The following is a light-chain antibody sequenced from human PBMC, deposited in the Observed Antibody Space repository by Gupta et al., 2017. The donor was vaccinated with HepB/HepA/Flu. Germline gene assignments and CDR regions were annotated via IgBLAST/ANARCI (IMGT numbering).Light chain of an antibody. J-gene: IGLJ2*01. CDR1: SSDVGGYNY. Sequence: QSALTQPASVSGSPGQSITISCTGTSSDVGGYNYVSWYQQHTGKAPKLMIYDVSNRPSGVSNRFSGSKYGNTASLTISEVQAEAEADYYCSSYTSSSTGVFGGGTKLTVL. V-gene: IGLV2-14*01. CDR2: DVS. CDR3: SSYTSSSTGV.